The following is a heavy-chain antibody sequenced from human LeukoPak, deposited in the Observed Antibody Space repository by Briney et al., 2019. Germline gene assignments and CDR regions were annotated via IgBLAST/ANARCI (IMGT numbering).Heavy chain of an antibody. D-gene: IGHD6-13*01. V-gene: IGHV3-23*01. Sequence: GGSLRLSCAASGFTFSGYAMSWVRQAPGKGLEWVSVISGSGSSTYYADSVKGRFTISRDNSKSTLYMQMNSLRAEDTAVYYCTKSFGPVIAAAGAGTDWGQGTLVTVSS. CDR3: TKSFGPVIAAAGAGTD. CDR1: GFTFSGYA. CDR2: ISGSGSST. J-gene: IGHJ4*02.